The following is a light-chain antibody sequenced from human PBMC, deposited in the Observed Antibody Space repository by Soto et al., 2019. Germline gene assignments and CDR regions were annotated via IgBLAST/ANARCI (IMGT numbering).Light chain of an antibody. V-gene: IGKV3-15*01. CDR1: QSINNY. Sequence: EIVLTQSPVTLSLSPGERATLSCRASQSINNYLAWYQQKPGQPPRLLIYGASTRATGIPARFSGSGSGTEFTLTINSLQSEDFAVYYCQQDNNWPPLTFGGGTKVDI. CDR3: QQDNNWPPLT. CDR2: GAS. J-gene: IGKJ4*01.